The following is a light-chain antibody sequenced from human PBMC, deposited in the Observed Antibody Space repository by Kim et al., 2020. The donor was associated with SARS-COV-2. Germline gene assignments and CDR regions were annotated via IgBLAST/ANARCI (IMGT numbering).Light chain of an antibody. V-gene: IGKV1-17*01. CDR3: LQHNVYPFT. J-gene: IGKJ3*01. CDR2: TAA. Sequence: ASVGDRVTSTGRASQGSRNDLGWYQQRPGEAPKRLIYTAARLQSGVPSRFSGSGSGTEFTLTINSLQPEDFATYYCLQHNVYPFTFGPGTKVDIK. CDR1: QGSRND.